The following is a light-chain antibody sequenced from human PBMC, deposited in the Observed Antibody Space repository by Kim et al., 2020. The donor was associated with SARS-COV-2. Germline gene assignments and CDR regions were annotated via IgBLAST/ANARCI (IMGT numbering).Light chain of an antibody. CDR2: DVS. V-gene: IGLV2-14*03. CDR3: NSFTSTNNCV. J-gene: IGLJ2*01. CDR1: RCYVVCYNY. Sequence: GQSLTLSFTRTRCYVVCYNYVFWYQQHQGKAPKLLIYDVSERRGGVSNRFSASKTGNSASLTISVLQAEDEADYDCNSFTSTNNCVFGGGTQLTVL.